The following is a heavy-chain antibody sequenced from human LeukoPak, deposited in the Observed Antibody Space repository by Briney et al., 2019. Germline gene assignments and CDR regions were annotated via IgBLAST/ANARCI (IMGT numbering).Heavy chain of an antibody. CDR1: GDSMSSYH. D-gene: IGHD2-15*01. CDR2: VIYSGRT. J-gene: IGHJ5*02. V-gene: IGHV4-59*08. Sequence: SETLPLTCTVSGDSMSSYHWSWLRQPPGQGLEWIGYVIYSGRTNYNPSLKSRVIISVDKSKNQFTLKVNSVTAADTAVYYCATHRVVASAGWYDPWGQGTLVTVSS. CDR3: ATHRVVASAGWYDP.